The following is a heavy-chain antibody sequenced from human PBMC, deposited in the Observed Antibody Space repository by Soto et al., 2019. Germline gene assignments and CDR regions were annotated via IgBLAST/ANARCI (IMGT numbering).Heavy chain of an antibody. CDR2: IVPFFKGT. J-gene: IGHJ6*02. V-gene: IGHV1-69*13. CDR1: GGTFSGDA. D-gene: IGHD3-22*01. Sequence: ASVKVSCKASGGTFSGDAISWLRQAPGQGLAWMGQIVPFFKGTKYAQKFQGRVTITADDSTSTAFLDLSSLRSEDTAVYFCARDVSVNYYDSTYYYYAMDVWGQGTTVTVSS. CDR3: ARDVSVNYYDSTYYYYAMDV.